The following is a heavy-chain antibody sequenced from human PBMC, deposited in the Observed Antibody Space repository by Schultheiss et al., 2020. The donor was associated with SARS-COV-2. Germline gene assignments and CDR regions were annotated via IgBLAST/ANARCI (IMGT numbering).Heavy chain of an antibody. CDR2: IWYDGSNK. V-gene: IGHV3-33*08. Sequence: GGSLRLSCAASGFTFSSYGMHWVRQAPGKGLEWVAVIWYDGSNKYYADSVKGRFTISRDNSKNTLYLQMNSLRAEDTAVYYCEGYCSSTSCYTVPAWGQGTLVTVSS. CDR1: GFTFSSYG. D-gene: IGHD2-2*02. CDR3: EGYCSSTSCYTVPA. J-gene: IGHJ5*02.